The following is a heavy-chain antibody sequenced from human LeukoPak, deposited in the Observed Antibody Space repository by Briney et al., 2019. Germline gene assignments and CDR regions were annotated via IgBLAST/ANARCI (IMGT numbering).Heavy chain of an antibody. CDR1: GFTFSSCA. CDR2: ISGGSSDSA. CDR3: AKPMTGYRLGCFDY. V-gene: IGHV3-23*01. J-gene: IGHJ4*02. D-gene: IGHD3-9*01. Sequence: GGSLRLSCAASGFTFSSCAMSWVRQAPGKGLEWVSAISGGSSDSAYYADSVKGRFTISRDNSKNSLYLQMNSLRVEDTAVYYCAKPMTGYRLGCFDYWGQGTLVTVSS.